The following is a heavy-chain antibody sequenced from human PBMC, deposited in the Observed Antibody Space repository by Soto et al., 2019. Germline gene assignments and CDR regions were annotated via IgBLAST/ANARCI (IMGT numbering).Heavy chain of an antibody. V-gene: IGHV4-34*01. D-gene: IGHD2-15*01. CDR1: GGSFSGYY. Sequence: SETLSLTCAVYGGSFSGYYWSWIRQPPGKGLEWIGEINHSGSTNYNPSLKSRVTISVDTSKNQFSLKLSSVTAADTAVYYCARQQRGSYVASGAEQGGRGTLVT. J-gene: IGHJ2*01. CDR2: INHSGST. CDR3: ARQQRGSYVASGAEQ.